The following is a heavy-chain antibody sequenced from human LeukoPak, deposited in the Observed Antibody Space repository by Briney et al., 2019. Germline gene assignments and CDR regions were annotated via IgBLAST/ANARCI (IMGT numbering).Heavy chain of an antibody. CDR1: GFSFSSYW. Sequence: GGSLRLSCAVSGFSFSSYWMYWVRQGPGKGLVWVSRINSDGGITNYADSVKGRFTISRDNAKNTLYLEMKSLRAEDTGVYYCTRHYQLDYWGQGTLVTVSP. J-gene: IGHJ4*02. CDR3: TRHYQLDY. D-gene: IGHD2-2*01. CDR2: INSDGGIT. V-gene: IGHV3-74*01.